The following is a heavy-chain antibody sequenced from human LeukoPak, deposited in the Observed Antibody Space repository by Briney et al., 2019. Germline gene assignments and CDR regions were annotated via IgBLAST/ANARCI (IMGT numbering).Heavy chain of an antibody. Sequence: SVKVSCKATSCISWVRQAPGQGLEWMGWIGTYGGDTYYAQKFQGRITVTTDTSTSTVYMELRNLRSDDTAVYYCARDLWNFYDDSGYNRDFDSWGQGTLVTVSS. CDR2: IGTYGGDT. V-gene: IGHV1-18*01. J-gene: IGHJ5*01. CDR1: TSC. D-gene: IGHD3-22*01. CDR3: ARDLWNFYDDSGYNRDFDS.